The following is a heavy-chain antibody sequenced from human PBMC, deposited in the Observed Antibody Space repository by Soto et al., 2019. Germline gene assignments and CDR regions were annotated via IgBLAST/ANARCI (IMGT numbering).Heavy chain of an antibody. Sequence: PSETLSLTCAVYGGSFSGYYWSWIRQPPGKGLEWIGEINHSGSTNYNPSLKSRVTISVDTSKNQFSLKLSSVTAAGTAVYYCARPNPVDYGDYSNWFDPWGQGTLVTVSS. J-gene: IGHJ5*02. CDR1: GGSFSGYY. CDR2: INHSGST. CDR3: ARPNPVDYGDYSNWFDP. V-gene: IGHV4-34*01. D-gene: IGHD4-17*01.